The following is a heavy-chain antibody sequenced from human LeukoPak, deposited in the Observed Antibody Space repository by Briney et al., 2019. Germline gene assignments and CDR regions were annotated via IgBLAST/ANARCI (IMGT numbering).Heavy chain of an antibody. V-gene: IGHV4-38-2*02. CDR3: ARHQDCSSSSSQWDFDY. CDR2: IYHSGST. Sequence: SETLSLTCTISGYSISGGYYWGWVRQPPGKGLEWIGSIYHSGSTYYNPSLESRVTMSADTSKNQFSLKLNSVTAADTAVFYCARHQDCSSSSSQWDFDYWGQGSLVTVSS. D-gene: IGHD2-2*01. J-gene: IGHJ4*02. CDR1: GYSISGGYY.